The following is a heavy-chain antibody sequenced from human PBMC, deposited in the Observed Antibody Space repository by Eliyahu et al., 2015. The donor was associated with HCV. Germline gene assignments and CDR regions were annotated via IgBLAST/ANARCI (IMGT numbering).Heavy chain of an antibody. CDR1: GASXRSXGYF. V-gene: IGHV4-30-4*08. J-gene: IGHJ4*02. D-gene: IGHD3-22*01. Sequence: QVQLQESGPGLVEPSRTLSLTXTVXGASXRSXGYFWSWIRQPPGKGLQWIGYIYDTGSTYYNPSLRNRLFISLDTSKNQISLDLSSVTAADTAVYYCGRGSYDSSAYYAPDYWGQGTLVTVSS. CDR2: IYDTGST. CDR3: GRGSYDSSAYYAPDY.